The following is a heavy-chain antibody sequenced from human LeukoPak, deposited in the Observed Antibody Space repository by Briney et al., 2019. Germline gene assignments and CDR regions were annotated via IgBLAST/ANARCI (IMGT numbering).Heavy chain of an antibody. V-gene: IGHV4-4*02. D-gene: IGHD3-3*01. CDR3: AREGGFYRPLDY. CDR2: VHLDGRT. J-gene: IGHJ4*02. CDR1: GGSITTTNW. Sequence: PSGTLSLTCGVSGGSITTTNWWTWVRQPPGKGLEWIGEVHLDGRTNYNPSLESRLTISVDLSENHLSLRLTSVTAADTAVYYCAREGGFYRPLDYSGQGTLVTVSS.